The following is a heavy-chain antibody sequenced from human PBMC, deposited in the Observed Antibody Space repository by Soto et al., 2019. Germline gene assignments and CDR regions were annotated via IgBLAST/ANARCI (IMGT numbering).Heavy chain of an antibody. V-gene: IGHV3-23*01. J-gene: IGHJ6*03. CDR3: AELGYGDHRYYYYYMDV. CDR2: ISGSGGST. Sequence: PGGSLRLSCAASGFTFSSYAMSWVRQAPGKGLEWVSAISGSGGSTYYADSVKGRFTISRDNSKNTLYLQMNSLRAEDTAVYYCAELGYGDHRYYYYYMDVWGKGTTVTVSS. D-gene: IGHD4-17*01. CDR1: GFTFSSYA.